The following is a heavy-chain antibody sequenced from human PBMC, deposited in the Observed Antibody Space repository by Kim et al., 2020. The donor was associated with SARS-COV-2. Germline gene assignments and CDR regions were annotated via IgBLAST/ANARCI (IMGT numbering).Heavy chain of an antibody. V-gene: IGHV3-30*04. D-gene: IGHD2-15*01. CDR3: ARGGDIVVVVAAKGHYFDY. J-gene: IGHJ4*02. CDR1: GFTFSSYA. CDR2: ISYDGSNK. Sequence: GGSLRLSCAASGFTFSSYAMHWVRQAPGKGLEWVAVISYDGSNKYYADSVKGRFTISRDNSKNTLYLQMNSLRAEDTAVYYCARGGDIVVVVAAKGHYFDYCGQGHLGTVSS.